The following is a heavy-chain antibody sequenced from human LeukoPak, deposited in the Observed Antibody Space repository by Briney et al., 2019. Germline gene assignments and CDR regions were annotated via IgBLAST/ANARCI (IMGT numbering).Heavy chain of an antibody. CDR3: AKAREGATTSPFDY. V-gene: IGHV3-23*01. D-gene: IGHD1-26*01. CDR1: GFTFSSYA. CDR2: TSGSGGST. Sequence: PGGSLRLSCAASGFTFSSYAMGWVRQAPGKGLEWVSATSGSGGSTYYADSVKGRFTISRDNSKNTLYLQMNSLRAEDTAVYYCAKAREGATTSPFDYWGQGTLVTVSS. J-gene: IGHJ4*02.